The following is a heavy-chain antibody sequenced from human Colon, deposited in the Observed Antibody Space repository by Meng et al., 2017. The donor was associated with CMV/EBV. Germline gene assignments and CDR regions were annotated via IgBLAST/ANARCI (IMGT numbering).Heavy chain of an antibody. D-gene: IGHD6-25*01. V-gene: IGHV3-74*01. Sequence: GESLKISCAASGFAFSSYWMHWVRQAPGKGLVWVSRINSDGTIRSSADSVKGRFTISRDNARNTLYLQMNNLRAEDTATYYCVVKGSAWFDYWGQGALVTVSS. CDR1: GFAFSSYW. J-gene: IGHJ4*02. CDR2: INSDGTIR. CDR3: VVKGSAWFDY.